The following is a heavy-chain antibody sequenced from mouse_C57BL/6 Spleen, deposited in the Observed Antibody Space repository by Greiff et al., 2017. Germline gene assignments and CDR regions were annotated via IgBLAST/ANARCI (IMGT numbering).Heavy chain of an antibody. CDR1: GFTFSDYG. Sequence: EVKVEESGGGLVKPGGSLKLSCAASGFTFSDYGMHWVRQAPEKGLAWVAYISSGSSTIYYADTVKGRFTISRDNAKNTLFLQMTSLRSEDTAMYYCARNRYFWYFDVWGTGTTVTVSS. J-gene: IGHJ1*03. D-gene: IGHD2-12*01. CDR3: ARNRYFWYFDV. V-gene: IGHV5-17*01. CDR2: ISSGSSTI.